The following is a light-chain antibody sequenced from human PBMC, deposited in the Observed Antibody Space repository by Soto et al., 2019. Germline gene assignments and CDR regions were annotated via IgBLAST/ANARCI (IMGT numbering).Light chain of an antibody. CDR1: SSDVGRHNA. J-gene: IGLJ1*01. CDR2: NVN. V-gene: IGLV2-14*03. CDR3: SSYRVGGSYV. Sequence: QSALTQPASVSGSPGQSITISCSGTSSDVGRHNAASWYQQHPGKVPQLMIYNVNIRPSGISDRFSASKSGNMASLTISGLQAEDEADYYCSSYRVGGSYVFGTGTKLTVL.